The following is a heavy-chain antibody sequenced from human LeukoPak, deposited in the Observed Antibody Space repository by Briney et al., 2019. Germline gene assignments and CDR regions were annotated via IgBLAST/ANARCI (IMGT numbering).Heavy chain of an antibody. CDR3: AKEVGGDPVGLFIG. V-gene: IGHV3-23*01. D-gene: IGHD2-21*02. Sequence: GGSLRLSCAASGFTFSSYAMSGVRKAPGKGLEWASAISGSGGSTYYADSVKGRFTISRDNSKNTLYLQMNSLRAEDTAVYYCAKEVGGDPVGLFIGWGQGTLVTVSS. CDR1: GFTFSSYA. J-gene: IGHJ4*02. CDR2: ISGSGGST.